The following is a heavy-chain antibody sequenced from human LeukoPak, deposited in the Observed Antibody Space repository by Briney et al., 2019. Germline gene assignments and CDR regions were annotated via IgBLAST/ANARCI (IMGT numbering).Heavy chain of an antibody. CDR3: ASERTSSYYFDY. CDR1: GFTFSSYG. J-gene: IGHJ4*02. Sequence: GGSLRLSCAASGFTFSSYGMHWVRQAPGKGLEWEAVIWYDGSNKYYADSVKGRFTISRDNSKNTLYLQMNSLRAEDTAVYYCASERTSSYYFDYWGQGTLVTVSS. D-gene: IGHD1-14*01. V-gene: IGHV3-33*01. CDR2: IWYDGSNK.